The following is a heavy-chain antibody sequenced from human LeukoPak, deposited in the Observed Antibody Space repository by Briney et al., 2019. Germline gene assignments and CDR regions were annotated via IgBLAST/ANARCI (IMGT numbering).Heavy chain of an antibody. CDR1: GGSISSYY. CDR3: ARSVIAVAGFDY. V-gene: IGHV4-59*01. CDR2: IYYSGST. D-gene: IGHD6-19*01. J-gene: IGHJ4*02. Sequence: KPSETLSLTCTVSGGSISSYYWSWIRQPPGKGLEWIGYIYYSGSTNYNPSLKSRVTISVDTSKNQFSLKLSSVTAADTAVYYCARSVIAVAGFDYWGQGTLVTVSS.